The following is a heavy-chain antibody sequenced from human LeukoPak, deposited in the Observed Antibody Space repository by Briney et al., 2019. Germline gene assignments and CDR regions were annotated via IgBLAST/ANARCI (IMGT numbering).Heavy chain of an antibody. V-gene: IGHV3-53*01. Sequence: GGSLRLSCAASGFTFSDYYMSWIRQAPGKGLEWVSVIYSGGSTYYADSVKGRFTISRDNAKNSLYLQMNSLRAEDAAVYYCARDRGAIPATDSWGQGILVTVSS. J-gene: IGHJ4*02. CDR1: GFTFSDYY. CDR2: IYSGGST. D-gene: IGHD3-10*01. CDR3: ARDRGAIPATDS.